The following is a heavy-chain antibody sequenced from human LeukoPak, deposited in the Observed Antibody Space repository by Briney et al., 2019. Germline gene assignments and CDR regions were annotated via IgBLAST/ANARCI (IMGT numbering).Heavy chain of an antibody. V-gene: IGHV1-2*02. D-gene: IGHD1-26*01. CDR1: GYTFTGYY. CDR2: IKPNSGVT. J-gene: IGHJ6*03. CDR3: ARDIVNHYYYYMDV. Sequence: ASVKVSCTASGYTFTGYYMHWVRQAPGQGLEWMGWIKPNSGVTNYAQKFQSRVTMTRDTSISTAYMELSRLRSDDTAVYYCARDIVNHYYYYMDVWGKGTTVTVSS.